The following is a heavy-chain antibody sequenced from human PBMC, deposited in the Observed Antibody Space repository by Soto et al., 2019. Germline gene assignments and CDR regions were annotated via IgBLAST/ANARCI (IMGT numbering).Heavy chain of an antibody. CDR1: GLTFSNYA. J-gene: IGHJ6*02. CDR3: ARETYSRSSHPEIYYYYGMDV. Sequence: GGSLRLSCATSGLTFSNYAMSWVRQAPGGGLEWVSSMSGSSSTTYYADSVRGRFTISRDRSKNTLYLQMNSLRAEDAAVYYCARETYSRSSHPEIYYYYGMDVWGQGTTVTVYS. CDR2: MSGSSSTT. D-gene: IGHD6-6*01. V-gene: IGHV3-23*01.